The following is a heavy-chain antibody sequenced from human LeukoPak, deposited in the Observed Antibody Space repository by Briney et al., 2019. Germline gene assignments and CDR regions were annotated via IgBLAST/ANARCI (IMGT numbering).Heavy chain of an antibody. D-gene: IGHD3-22*01. CDR3: ARSGTAAYYYDSSGYYYEGY. CDR2: ISPSGGST. Sequence: ASVKVSCKAFGYTFTSNYMHWVRQAPGQGPEWMGVISPSGGSTTYPQKFQGRVTLTRNMSTSTDYLELSSLRSEDTAVYYCARSGTAAYYYDSSGYYYEGYWGQGTLVTVSS. J-gene: IGHJ4*02. CDR1: GYTFTSNY. V-gene: IGHV1-46*01.